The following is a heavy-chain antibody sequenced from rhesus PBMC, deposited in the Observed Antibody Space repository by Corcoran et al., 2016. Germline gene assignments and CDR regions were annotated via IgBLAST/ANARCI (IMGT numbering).Heavy chain of an antibody. J-gene: IGHJ4*01. D-gene: IGHD3-16*01. V-gene: IGHV4-160*01. CDR3: ARRLNSGSYYYVRYFDY. Sequence: QVQLQESGPGLVKPSETLSLTCAVSGGSISGYYWSWIRQSPGKGLEWCGRIYGTGGNNHYSPSLKSRVTISTETSKNQFSLRLSSVTAADTAVYYCARRLNSGSYYYVRYFDYWGQGVLVTVSS. CDR2: IYGTGGNN. CDR1: GGSISGYY.